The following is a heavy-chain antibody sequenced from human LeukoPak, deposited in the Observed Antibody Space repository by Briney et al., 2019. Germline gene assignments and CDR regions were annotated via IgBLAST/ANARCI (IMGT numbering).Heavy chain of an antibody. J-gene: IGHJ5*02. CDR2: INPNSGGT. D-gene: IGHD3-22*01. V-gene: IGHV1-2*02. CDR3: ARGGGYYYDSSGYSNWFDP. CDR1: GYTFTGYY. Sequence: ASVKVSCKASGYTFTGYYMHWVRQAPGQGLEWMGWINPNSGGTNYAQKFQGRVTMTRDTSISTAYMELSSLRSEDTAMYYCARGGGYYYDSSGYSNWFDPWGQGTLVTVSS.